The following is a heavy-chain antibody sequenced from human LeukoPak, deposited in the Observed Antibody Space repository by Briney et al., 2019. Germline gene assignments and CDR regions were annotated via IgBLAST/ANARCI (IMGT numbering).Heavy chain of an antibody. CDR2: INHSGST. D-gene: IGHD6-6*01. J-gene: IGHJ2*01. Sequence: SETLSLTRAVYGGSFSGYYWSWIRQPPGKGLEWIGEINHSGSTNYNPSLKSRVTISVDTSKNQFSLKLSSVTAADTAVYYCASRIAARTDWYFDLWGRGTLVTVSS. CDR3: ASRIAARTDWYFDL. CDR1: GGSFSGYY. V-gene: IGHV4-34*01.